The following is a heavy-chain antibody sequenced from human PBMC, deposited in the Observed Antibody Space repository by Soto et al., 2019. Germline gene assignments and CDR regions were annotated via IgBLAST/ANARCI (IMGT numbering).Heavy chain of an antibody. CDR1: GFSLTTSGVG. V-gene: IGHV2-5*02. Sequence: QITLKESGPTLVKPTQPLTLTCTFSGFSLTTSGVGVGWIRQPPGKALELLALIFWDDDKCYSPSLESRLTITKDTSKNQVVLSMTNMDPVDTATYFCEHRRGSIFRGALYNWFDPWGQGSLVTVSP. D-gene: IGHD3-10*01. CDR3: EHRRGSIFRGALYNWFDP. CDR2: IFWDDDK. J-gene: IGHJ5*02.